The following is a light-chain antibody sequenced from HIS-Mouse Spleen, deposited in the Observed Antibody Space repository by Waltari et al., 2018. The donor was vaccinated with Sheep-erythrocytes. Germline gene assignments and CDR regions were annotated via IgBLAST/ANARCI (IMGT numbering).Light chain of an antibody. CDR2: QDS. CDR3: CSYAGSYPVV. CDR1: KLGDKY. V-gene: IGLV3-1*01. J-gene: IGLJ2*01. Sequence: SYELTQPPSVSVSPGQTASITCSGDKLGDKYACWYQQKPGQSPVLVIYQDSTRPSGIPERFSGSSSGNTATLTISGTQAMDEADYYCCSYAGSYPVVFGRGTKLTVL.